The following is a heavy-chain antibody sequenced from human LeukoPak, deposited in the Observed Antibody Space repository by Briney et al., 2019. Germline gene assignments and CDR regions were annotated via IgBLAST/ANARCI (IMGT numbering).Heavy chain of an antibody. CDR2: ISSANSYI. CDR3: GRGPTLIGVAGSWPLDY. V-gene: IGHV3-21*01. J-gene: IGHJ4*02. D-gene: IGHD6-19*01. CDR1: GFTFSSYS. Sequence: GGSLRLSCAASGFTFSSYSMKWVCQAPGEGMEWVSSISSANSYIYYGDSVKGRFTISRDNAKNSLYLQMGSLRAEDTAVYYCGRGPTLIGVAGSWPLDYWGQGTLVTVSS.